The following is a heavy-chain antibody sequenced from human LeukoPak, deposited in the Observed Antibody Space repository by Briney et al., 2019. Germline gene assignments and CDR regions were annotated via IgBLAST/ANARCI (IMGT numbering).Heavy chain of an antibody. D-gene: IGHD6-13*01. Sequence: PGGSLRLSCAASGFTFSSYGMHWVRQAPGKGLEWVAFTRYDGSNKYYADSVKGRFTISRDNSKNTLYLQMNSLRAEDTAVYYCAKDKTAAGRPPTNLDYWGQGTLVTVSS. CDR3: AKDKTAAGRPPTNLDY. CDR1: GFTFSSYG. V-gene: IGHV3-30*02. J-gene: IGHJ4*02. CDR2: TRYDGSNK.